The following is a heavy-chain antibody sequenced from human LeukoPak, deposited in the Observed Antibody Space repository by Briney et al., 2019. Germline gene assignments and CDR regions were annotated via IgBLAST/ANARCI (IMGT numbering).Heavy chain of an antibody. D-gene: IGHD1-1*01. V-gene: IGHV3-33*01. CDR2: TRFDGSIK. Sequence: GGSLRLSCAVSGFIFSDYGFHWVRQAPGKGLEWVAVTRFDGSIKQYADSVKGRFTISRDDSKNTLYLQMNFLKSEDTAVYYCARWGGTRQYYFDYWGQGALVTVSS. CDR1: GFIFSDYG. CDR3: ARWGGTRQYYFDY. J-gene: IGHJ4*02.